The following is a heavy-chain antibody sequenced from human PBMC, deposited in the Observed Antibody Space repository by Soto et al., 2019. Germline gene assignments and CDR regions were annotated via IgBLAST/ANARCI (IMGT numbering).Heavy chain of an antibody. V-gene: IGHV4-39*07. J-gene: IGHJ3*02. Sequence: PSETLSLTCTVSGGSISGSSYFWGWIRQPPGKGLEWIGSIYFSGSASYNPSLRSRLTISVDTSTNQFSLKLSSVTAADTAVYYCARDPFTTGTTDGADAFDIWGQGTMVTVSS. CDR2: IYFSGSA. CDR3: ARDPFTTGTTDGADAFDI. CDR1: GGSISGSSYF. D-gene: IGHD1-1*01.